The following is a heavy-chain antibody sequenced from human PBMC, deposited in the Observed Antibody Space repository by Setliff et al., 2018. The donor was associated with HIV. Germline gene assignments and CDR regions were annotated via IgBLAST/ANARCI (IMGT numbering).Heavy chain of an antibody. V-gene: IGHV4-31*03. D-gene: IGHD6-6*01. Sequence: KPSETLSLTCSVSGGSISTNYYYWSWIRQHPGKGLEWIGYIFHSGDTYYNPSLKGRISMSVDTSQNQFSLELTSLTAADTAVYYCATRPRIAARPFDYWGQGMLVTVSS. CDR1: GGSISTNYYY. J-gene: IGHJ4*02. CDR3: ATRPRIAARPFDY. CDR2: IFHSGDT.